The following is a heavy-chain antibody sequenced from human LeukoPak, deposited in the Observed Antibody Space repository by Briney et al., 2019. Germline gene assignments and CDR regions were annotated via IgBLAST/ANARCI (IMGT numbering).Heavy chain of an antibody. CDR3: ARDRWGQQLQPFDY. J-gene: IGHJ4*02. CDR1: GFTFSSYS. CDR2: ISRGSSYI. Sequence: GGSLRLSCVISGFTFSSYSMNWVRQAPGKGLEWVSSISRGSSYIYYADSVKGRFTISRDNAKNSLYLQMNSLRAEDTAVYYCARDRWGQQLQPFDYWGQGTLVTVSS. D-gene: IGHD6-13*01. V-gene: IGHV3-21*01.